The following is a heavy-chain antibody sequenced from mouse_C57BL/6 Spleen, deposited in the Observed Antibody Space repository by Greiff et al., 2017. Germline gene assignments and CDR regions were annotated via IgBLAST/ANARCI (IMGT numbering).Heavy chain of an antibody. CDR2: INPSNGGT. Sequence: QVQLQQPGTELVKPGASVKLSCKASGYTFTSYWMHWVKQRPGQGLEWIGNINPSNGGTNYNEKFKSKASLTVDKSSSTAYMQLSSLTSEASAVYAWARFGSLSNGGFDYWGQGTTLTVSS. CDR1: GYTFTSYW. CDR3: ARFGSLSNGGFDY. J-gene: IGHJ2*01. V-gene: IGHV1-53*01. D-gene: IGHD6-1*01.